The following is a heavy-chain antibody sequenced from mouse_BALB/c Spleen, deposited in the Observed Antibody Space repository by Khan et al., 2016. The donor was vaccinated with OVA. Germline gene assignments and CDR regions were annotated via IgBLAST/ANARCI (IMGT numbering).Heavy chain of an antibody. CDR3: ARSHYYSYGYVLDC. V-gene: IGHV3-2*02. D-gene: IGHD2-14*01. CDR2: ISSTGGT. Sequence: DVQLVESGPGLVKPSQSLSLTCTVTGYSITSDYAWNWIRQFPGNKLEWMGYISSTGGTSYNPSLKSRISITRDTSKNQFFLQLKSVTAEDTATYYCARSHYYSYGYVLDCWGRGTLVTVSS. CDR1: GYSITSDYA. J-gene: IGHJ4*01.